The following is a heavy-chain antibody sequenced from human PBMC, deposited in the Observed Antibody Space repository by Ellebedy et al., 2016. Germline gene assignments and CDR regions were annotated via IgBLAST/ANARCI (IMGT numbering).Heavy chain of an antibody. J-gene: IGHJ4*02. CDR2: ITSSGSYI. Sequence: GGSLRLSXAASGFTFSSYTMNWVRQAPGKGLEWVSSITSSGSYIYYADSVKGRFTISRDNAKNSLYLQMNSLRAEDTAVYYCRQGHYANYWGQGNLVTVSS. CDR3: RQGHYANY. V-gene: IGHV3-21*04. D-gene: IGHD4-17*01. CDR1: GFTFSSYT.